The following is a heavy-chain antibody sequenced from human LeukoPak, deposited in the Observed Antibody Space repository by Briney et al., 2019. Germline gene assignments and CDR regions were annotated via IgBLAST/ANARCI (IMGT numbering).Heavy chain of an antibody. CDR2: VAPSSGVT. J-gene: IGHJ4*02. CDR3: AKDQNYGSGSYVDY. CDR1: GYTFTVYY. V-gene: IGHV1-2*02. Sequence: ASVKVSCKASGYTFTVYYIHWVRQAPGQGLEWMGWVAPSSGVTKYAQRFQGRVTMTSDTSISTAYMELSRPKSDDTAVYYCAKDQNYGSGSYVDYWGQGTLVTVSS. D-gene: IGHD3-10*01.